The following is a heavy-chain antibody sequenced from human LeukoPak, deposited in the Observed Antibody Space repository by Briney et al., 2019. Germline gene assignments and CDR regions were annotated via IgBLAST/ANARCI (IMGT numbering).Heavy chain of an antibody. Sequence: PEASVKVSCKASGYTFTGYYLHWVRQAPGQGLEWMGWISAYNGNTNYAQKLQGRVTMTTDTSTSTAYMELRSLRSDDTAVYYCAREGFRGYSYGIDYWGQGTLVTVSS. V-gene: IGHV1-18*04. J-gene: IGHJ4*02. CDR2: ISAYNGNT. CDR1: GYTFTGYY. CDR3: AREGFRGYSYGIDY. D-gene: IGHD5-18*01.